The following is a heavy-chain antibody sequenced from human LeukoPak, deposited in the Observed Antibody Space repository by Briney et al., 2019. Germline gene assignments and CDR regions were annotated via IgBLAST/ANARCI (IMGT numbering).Heavy chain of an antibody. CDR2: IYHSGTT. J-gene: IGHJ4*02. CDR3: ARARQTGTTPDFDF. CDR1: GGSLRSFY. D-gene: IGHD1-7*01. V-gene: IGHV4-34*01. Sequence: SETLSLTCAVYGGSLRSFYWSWIRQAPGKGLEWIGEIYHSGTTNYNPSLKRRVTMSVDTSSNQLSLRLTSVTAADTAVYYCARARQTGTTPDFDFWGQGTLVTVSS.